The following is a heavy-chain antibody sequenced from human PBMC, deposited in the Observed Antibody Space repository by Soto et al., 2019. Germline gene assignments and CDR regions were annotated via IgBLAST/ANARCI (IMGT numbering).Heavy chain of an antibody. D-gene: IGHD3-10*01. CDR2: TSTSSTTK. CDR3: AGSYSSGNWYFDY. Sequence: GSLRLSCAASGFSFSAYSMNWARQAPGKGLEWIAYTSTSSTTKYYADSVRGRFSISRDNANDLLYLDMDKLRDEDTGIYYCAGSYSSGNWYFDYWGLGTPVTVSS. V-gene: IGHV3-48*02. CDR1: GFSFSAYS. J-gene: IGHJ4*02.